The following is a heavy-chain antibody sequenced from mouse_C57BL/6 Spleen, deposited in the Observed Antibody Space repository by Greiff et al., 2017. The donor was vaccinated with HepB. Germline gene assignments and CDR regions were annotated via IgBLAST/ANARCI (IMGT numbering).Heavy chain of an antibody. CDR3: SIATVLDSFDY. D-gene: IGHD1-1*01. Sequence: VQLQQSGAELARPGASVKMSCKASGYTFTSYTMHWVKQRPGQGLEWIGYINPSSGYTKYNQKFKDKFTLTADKSSSTAYMQLSSLTSEDSAVYYCSIATVLDSFDYWVQGTTLTVSS. J-gene: IGHJ2*01. CDR1: GYTFTSYT. V-gene: IGHV1-4*01. CDR2: INPSSGYT.